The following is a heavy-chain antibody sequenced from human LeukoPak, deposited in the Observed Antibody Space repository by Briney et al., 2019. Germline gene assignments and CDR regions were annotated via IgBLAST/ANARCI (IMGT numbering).Heavy chain of an antibody. CDR3: AKDLTEHYYDSSGYGSYMDV. CDR2: ISSRSSTI. Sequence: GGSLRLSCAASGFTFRSYSMNWVRQAPGKGLEWVSFISSRSSTIYYADSVKGRFTISRDNSKNTLYLQMNSLRAEDTAVYYCAKDLTEHYYDSSGYGSYMDVWGKGTTVTISS. D-gene: IGHD3-22*01. CDR1: GFTFRSYS. J-gene: IGHJ6*03. V-gene: IGHV3-48*01.